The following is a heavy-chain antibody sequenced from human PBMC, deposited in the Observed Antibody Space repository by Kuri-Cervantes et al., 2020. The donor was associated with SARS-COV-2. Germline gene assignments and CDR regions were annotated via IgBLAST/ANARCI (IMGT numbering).Heavy chain of an antibody. Sequence: GESLKISCAASGFTFSSYAMSWVRQAPGKGLEWVSAISGSGGSTYYADSVKGRFTIPRDNSKNTLYLQTNSLRAEDTAVYYCARDGTGFSSTSKYYYYYGMDVWGQGTTVTVSS. CDR2: ISGSGGST. CDR3: ARDGTGFSSTSKYYYYYGMDV. CDR1: GFTFSSYA. J-gene: IGHJ6*02. V-gene: IGHV3-23*01. D-gene: IGHD2-2*01.